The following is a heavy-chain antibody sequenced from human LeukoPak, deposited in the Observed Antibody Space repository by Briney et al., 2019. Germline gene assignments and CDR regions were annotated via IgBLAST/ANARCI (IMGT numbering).Heavy chain of an antibody. CDR1: GFTFSSYA. CDR2: ISGSGGST. CDR3: ATTRGGYVGRTLDY. J-gene: IGHJ4*02. V-gene: IGHV3-23*01. D-gene: IGHD4-23*01. Sequence: GGSLRLSCAASGFTFSSYAMSWVRQAPGKGLEWVSAISGSGGSTYYADSVKGRFTISRDNSKNTLYLQMNSLRAEDTAVYYCATTRGGYVGRTLDYWGQGTLVTVSS.